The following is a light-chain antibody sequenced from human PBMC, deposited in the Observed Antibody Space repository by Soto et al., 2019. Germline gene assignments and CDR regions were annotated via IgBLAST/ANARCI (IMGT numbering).Light chain of an antibody. J-gene: IGLJ1*01. CDR1: SSDVGGYNY. V-gene: IGLV2-14*03. CDR3: SSYTTSNTRQIV. CDR2: DVS. Sequence: SVRTQPASGSGSPGESLTISCTGNSSDVGGYNYVSWYQHHPGKAPKLMIYDVSNRPSGVSNRFSGSKSGNTASLTISGLQPEDEADYYCSSYTTSNTRQIVFGTGTKVTVL.